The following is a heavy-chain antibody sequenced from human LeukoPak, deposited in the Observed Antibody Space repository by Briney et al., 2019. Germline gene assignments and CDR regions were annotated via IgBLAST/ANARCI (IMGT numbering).Heavy chain of an antibody. CDR2: MTPSGGPT. V-gene: IGHV1-46*01. CDR3: TGEYYDSDGYYPY. CDR1: GYTFTNYP. D-gene: IGHD3-22*01. Sequence: ASVTVSCKASGYTFTNYPMHWVRQAPGQGLEWMGIMTPSGGPTSYAQKFQGRVTMTRDTSTSTVYMELSSLRSEDTAVYYCTGEYYDSDGYYPYWGQGTLVTVSS. J-gene: IGHJ4*02.